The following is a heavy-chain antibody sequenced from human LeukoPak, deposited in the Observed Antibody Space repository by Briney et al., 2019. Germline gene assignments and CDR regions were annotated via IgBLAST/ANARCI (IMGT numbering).Heavy chain of an antibody. Sequence: SETLSLTCTVSGDSISSYYWSWIRQPAGKGLEWIGRIYTSGSTNYNPSLKSRVTISVDTPKNQFSLKLSSVTAADTAVYYCARDRIVVVPAAIRHYYYYYMDVWGKGTTVTISS. D-gene: IGHD2-2*02. CDR2: IYTSGST. V-gene: IGHV4-4*07. CDR1: GDSISSYY. J-gene: IGHJ6*03. CDR3: ARDRIVVVPAAIRHYYYYYMDV.